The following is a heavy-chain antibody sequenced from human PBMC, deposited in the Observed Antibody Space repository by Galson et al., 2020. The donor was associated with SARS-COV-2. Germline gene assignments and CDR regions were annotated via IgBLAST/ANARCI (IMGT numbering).Heavy chain of an antibody. J-gene: IGHJ5*02. CDR3: ARTFSITPSTNWFDP. D-gene: IGHD3-16*01. CDR1: GYSFTSYW. Sequence: GESLKISCKGSGYSFTSYWIGWVRQMPGKGLEWMGIIYPGDSDTRYSPSFQGQVTISADKSISTAYLQWSSLEASDTAMYYCARTFSITPSTNWFDPWGQGTLVTVSS. CDR2: IYPGDSDT. V-gene: IGHV5-51*01.